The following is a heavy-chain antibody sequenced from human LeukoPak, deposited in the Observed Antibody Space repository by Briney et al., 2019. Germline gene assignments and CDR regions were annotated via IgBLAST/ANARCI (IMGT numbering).Heavy chain of an antibody. V-gene: IGHV4-59*01. CDR2: IYSGGST. D-gene: IGHD3-3*01. J-gene: IGHJ4*02. CDR3: EALSPFWSGYYFDH. Sequence: SETLSLTCTVSGASISTYYWTWIRQPPGKGLEWMGYIYSGGSTNCSPSLKSRVTISLDTSKNHFSLKLSSATAADTAVYYCEALSPFWSGYYFDHWGQGTLVTVSS. CDR1: GASISTYY.